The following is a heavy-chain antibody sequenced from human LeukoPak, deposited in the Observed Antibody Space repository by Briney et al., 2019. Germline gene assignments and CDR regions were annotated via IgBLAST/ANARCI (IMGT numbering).Heavy chain of an antibody. Sequence: RPGGSLRLSCAASGFTFSSYGMHWVRQAPGKGLEWVAVIWYHGSNKYYADSVKGRFTISRDNSKNTLYLQMNSLRAEDTAVYYCAKDLKNSSGWPPSRLNWFDPWGQGTLVTVSS. D-gene: IGHD6-19*01. J-gene: IGHJ5*02. CDR3: AKDLKNSSGWPPSRLNWFDP. CDR1: GFTFSSYG. V-gene: IGHV3-33*06. CDR2: IWYHGSNK.